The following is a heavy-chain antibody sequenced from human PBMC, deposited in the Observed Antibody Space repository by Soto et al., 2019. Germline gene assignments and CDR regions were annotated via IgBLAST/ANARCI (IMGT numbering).Heavy chain of an antibody. CDR3: AAEEGGYSGYDRRYYYYGMDV. Sequence: PSETLSLTCAVYGGSFSGYYWSWIRQPPGKGLEWIGEINHSGSTNYNPSLKSRVTISVDTSKNQFSLKLSSVTAADTAVYYCAAEEGGYSGYDRRYYYYGMDVWGQGTTVTVPS. J-gene: IGHJ6*02. D-gene: IGHD5-12*01. CDR1: GGSFSGYY. V-gene: IGHV4-34*01. CDR2: INHSGST.